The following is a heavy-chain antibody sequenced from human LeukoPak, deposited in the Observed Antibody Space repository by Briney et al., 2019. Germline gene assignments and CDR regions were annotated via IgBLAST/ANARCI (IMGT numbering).Heavy chain of an antibody. CDR1: GITFSSYS. CDR3: ARLSSSWYGGLDY. D-gene: IGHD6-13*01. J-gene: IGHJ4*02. V-gene: IGHV3-21*01. CDR2: ISSSSSYI. Sequence: GGSLRLSCAASGITFSSYSMNWVRQAPGKGLEWVSSISSSSSYIYYADSVKGRLTISRDNAKNSLYLQMNSLRAEDTAVYYCARLSSSWYGGLDYWGQGTLVTVSS.